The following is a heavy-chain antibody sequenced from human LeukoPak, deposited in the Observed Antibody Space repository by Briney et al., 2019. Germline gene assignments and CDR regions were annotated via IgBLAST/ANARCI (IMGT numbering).Heavy chain of an antibody. CDR2: IYPDDSDI. J-gene: IGHJ4*02. D-gene: IGHD3-22*01. CDR3: ARRSDRKAFDY. CDR1: GYNFANSW. Sequence: GESLKISCHGSGYNFANSWIGWVRQMPGKGLEWVGLIYPDDSDIRYSPSFQGHVTISADKSTSTAYLQWVSLKASETAMYYCARRSDRKAFDYWGQGTLVTVSS. V-gene: IGHV5-51*01.